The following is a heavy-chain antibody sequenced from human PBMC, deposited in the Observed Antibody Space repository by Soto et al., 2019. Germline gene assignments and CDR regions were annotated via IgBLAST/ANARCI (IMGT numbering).Heavy chain of an antibody. CDR3: AKDYGYCSGGSCYSSGWLDP. CDR2: ISYDGSNK. Sequence: PGGSLRLSCAASGFTFSSYGIHWVRQAPGKGLECVAVISYDGSNKYYADSVKGRFTISRDNSKNTLYLQMNSLRAEDTAVYYSAKDYGYCSGGSCYSSGWLDPWGQGTLVTVSS. D-gene: IGHD2-15*01. V-gene: IGHV3-30*18. J-gene: IGHJ5*02. CDR1: GFTFSSYG.